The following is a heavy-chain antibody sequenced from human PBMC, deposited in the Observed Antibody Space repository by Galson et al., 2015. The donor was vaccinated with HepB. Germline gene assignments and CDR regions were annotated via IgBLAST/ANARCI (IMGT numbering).Heavy chain of an antibody. D-gene: IGHD6-13*01. CDR3: ARDKVAAAPGPNWFDP. Sequence: SLRLSCAASGFTFSSYAMHWVRQAPGKGLEWVAVISYDGSIKYYADSVKGRFTISRDNSKNTLYLQMNSLRAEDTAVYYCARDKVAAAPGPNWFDPWGQGTLVTVSS. V-gene: IGHV3-30*04. CDR1: GFTFSSYA. J-gene: IGHJ5*02. CDR2: ISYDGSIK.